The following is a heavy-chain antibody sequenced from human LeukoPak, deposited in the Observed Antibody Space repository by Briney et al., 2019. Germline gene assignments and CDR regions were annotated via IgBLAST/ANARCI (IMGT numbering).Heavy chain of an antibody. CDR1: GGTISSYY. D-gene: IGHD3-22*01. J-gene: IGHJ5*02. V-gene: IGHV4-59*01. Sequence: SETLSLTCTVSGGTISSYYWNWIRQPPGKGLEWIGYIHYSGSTKYNPSLKSRVTISVDTSKNQLSLKLSSVTAADTAVYYCAREPGFDSSGYLNWFDPWGQGTLVTVSS. CDR3: AREPGFDSSGYLNWFDP. CDR2: IHYSGST.